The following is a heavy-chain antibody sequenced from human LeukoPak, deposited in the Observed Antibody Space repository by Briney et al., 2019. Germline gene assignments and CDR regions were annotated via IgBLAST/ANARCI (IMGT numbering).Heavy chain of an antibody. CDR2: IKEDGGET. V-gene: IGHV3-7*01. Sequence: GGSLRLSCAASGFAFGSSWMTWVRQAPGKGLEWVANIKEDGGETYYVDSVKGRFTISRDNAKNSLYLQMNSLRAEDTAVYYCGRDRCSGGSCFTRYDHWGQGTLVTVSS. CDR1: GFAFGSSW. CDR3: GRDRCSGGSCFTRYDH. J-gene: IGHJ4*02. D-gene: IGHD2-15*01.